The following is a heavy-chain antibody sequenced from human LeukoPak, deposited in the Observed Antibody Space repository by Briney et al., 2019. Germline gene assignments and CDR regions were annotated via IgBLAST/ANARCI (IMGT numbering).Heavy chain of an antibody. D-gene: IGHD3-22*01. CDR1: GGSISSSSYY. CDR2: IYYSGST. Sequence: SETLSLTCTVSGGSISSSSYYWSWIRQPPGKGLEWIGNIYYSGSTNYNPSLKSRVTISVDTSKNQFSLKLSSVTAADTAVYYCARLPYYYDSEYAFDIWGQGTMVTVSS. J-gene: IGHJ3*02. V-gene: IGHV4-61*05. CDR3: ARLPYYYDSEYAFDI.